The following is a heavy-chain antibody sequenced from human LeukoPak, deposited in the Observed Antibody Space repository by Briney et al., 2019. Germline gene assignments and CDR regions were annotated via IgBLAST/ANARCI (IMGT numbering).Heavy chain of an antibody. J-gene: IGHJ3*02. D-gene: IGHD4-23*01. CDR3: AKTDYGGNLGFDI. Sequence: GGSLRLSCAASGFTFSSYWMSWIRQAPGKGLEWVSYISNTGHTKYYADSVKGRLTISRDNAKKSLYLQMNTLRVGDTAVYYCAKTDYGGNLGFDIWGQGTMVTVSS. CDR1: GFTFSSYW. CDR2: ISNTGHTK. V-gene: IGHV3-11*01.